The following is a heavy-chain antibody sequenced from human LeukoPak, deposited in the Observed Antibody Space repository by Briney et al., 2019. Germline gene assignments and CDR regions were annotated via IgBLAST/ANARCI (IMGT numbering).Heavy chain of an antibody. V-gene: IGHV3-30*02. CDR1: GFTFSSYG. J-gene: IGHJ6*03. CDR2: IRYDGSNK. Sequence: GGSLRLSCAASGFTFSSYGMHWVRQAPGKGLEWVAFIRYDGSNKYYADSVKGRFTISRDNSKNTLYLQMNSLRAEDTAVYYCAKDPRYSSSIYYYYYYMDVWGKGTTVTVSS. D-gene: IGHD6-6*01. CDR3: AKDPRYSSSIYYYYYYMDV.